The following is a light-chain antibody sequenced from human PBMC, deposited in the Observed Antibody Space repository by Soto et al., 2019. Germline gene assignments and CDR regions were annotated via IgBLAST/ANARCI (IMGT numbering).Light chain of an antibody. CDR2: GAS. J-gene: IGKJ4*01. V-gene: IGKV3-20*01. CDR1: QSVSSNY. CDR3: HQYGISP. Sequence: EIVLTQSPGTLSLSPGERATLSCRASQSVSSNYLAWYQQKPGQAPRLLIYGASSRATGIPDRFSGSGSGTEITLTISRLETEDFAVYYCHQYGISPFGGGTKVEIK.